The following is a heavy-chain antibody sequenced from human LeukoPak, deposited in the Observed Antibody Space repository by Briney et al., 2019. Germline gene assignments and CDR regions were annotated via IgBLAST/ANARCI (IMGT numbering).Heavy chain of an antibody. J-gene: IGHJ4*02. CDR1: GGSISSSSYY. CDR3: ARGRYYDILTGYYPAFDY. CDR2: IYYSGST. D-gene: IGHD3-9*01. Sequence: PSETLSLTCTVSGGSISSSSYYWGWIRQPPGKGLEWIGSIYYSGSTYYNPSLKSRVTISVDTSKNQFSLKLSSVTAADTAVYYCARGRYYDILTGYYPAFDYWGQGTLVTVSS. V-gene: IGHV4-39*07.